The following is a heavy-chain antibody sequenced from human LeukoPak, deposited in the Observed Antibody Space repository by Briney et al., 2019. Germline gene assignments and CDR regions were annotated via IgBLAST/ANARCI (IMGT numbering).Heavy chain of an antibody. V-gene: IGHV3-30*04. CDR3: ARGNGALGPVPPAMPPYYYYPMDV. CDR1: GFTFSTYA. J-gene: IGHJ6*02. CDR2: ISHDGSSK. Sequence: GGSLRLSCAASGFTFSTYAMHWVRQAPGKGLEWVAVISHDGSSKYYAGSVKGRFTISRDNSKNTLYLQMNSLRSEDTAVYYCARGNGALGPVPPAMPPYYYYPMDVWGQGTTVTVSS. D-gene: IGHD2-2*01.